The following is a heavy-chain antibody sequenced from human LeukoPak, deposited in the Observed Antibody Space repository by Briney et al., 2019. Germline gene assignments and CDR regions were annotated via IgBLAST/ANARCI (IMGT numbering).Heavy chain of an antibody. Sequence: GGSLRLSCVASGITFSTYTMSWVRQAPGKGLEWVSVIIGGDGRTYYADSVKGRFTISRDNSKSTLYLQMNSLRVEDTAVYYCAKSLYGGCDYWGQGTVVTVSS. D-gene: IGHD3-16*02. V-gene: IGHV3-23*01. CDR1: GITFSTYT. J-gene: IGHJ4*02. CDR3: AKSLYGGCDY. CDR2: IIGGDGRT.